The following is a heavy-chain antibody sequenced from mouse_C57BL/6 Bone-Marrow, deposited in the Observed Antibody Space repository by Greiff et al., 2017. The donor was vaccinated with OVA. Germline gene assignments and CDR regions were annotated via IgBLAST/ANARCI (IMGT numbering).Heavy chain of an antibody. CDR3: TRLRDAMDY. CDR2: ISSGGDDT. J-gene: IGHJ4*01. Sequence: DVHLVESGEGLVKPGGSLKLSCEASGFTFSSYAMPWVRQTPEQRLEWVAYISSGGDDTYYEDTVKVRFTISRDNARNTLYLQMSSLKSEDTAMYYCTRLRDAMDYWGQGTAVTVSS. V-gene: IGHV5-9-1*02. CDR1: GFTFSSYA. D-gene: IGHD1-1*01.